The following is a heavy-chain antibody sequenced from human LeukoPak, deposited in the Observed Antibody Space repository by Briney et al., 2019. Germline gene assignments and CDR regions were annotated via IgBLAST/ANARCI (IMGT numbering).Heavy chain of an antibody. CDR2: ISWNSGST. CDR3: AKDPVGRGVEMATPVDY. Sequence: GGSLRLSCAASGFTFDDYAVHWVRQAPGKGLEWVSGISWNSGSTYYADSVKGRFTISRDNSKNTLYLQMNSLRAEDTAVYYCAKDPVGRGVEMATPVDYWGQGTLVTVSS. CDR1: GFTFDDYA. V-gene: IGHV3-23*01. J-gene: IGHJ4*02. D-gene: IGHD5-24*01.